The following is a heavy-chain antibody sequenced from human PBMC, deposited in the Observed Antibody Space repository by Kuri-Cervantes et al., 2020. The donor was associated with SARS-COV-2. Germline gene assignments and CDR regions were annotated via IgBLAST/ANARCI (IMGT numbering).Heavy chain of an antibody. Sequence: SVKVSCKASGGTFSNYGISWVRQAPGQGLEWMGGIIPIFGTANYAQKFQGRVTITADESTSTAYMELSSLRAEDTAIYYCAKILGITIFGVTINPQFDYWGQGTLVTVSS. V-gene: IGHV1-69*13. D-gene: IGHD3-3*01. CDR3: AKILGITIFGVTINPQFDY. CDR2: IIPIFGTA. J-gene: IGHJ4*02. CDR1: GGTFSNYG.